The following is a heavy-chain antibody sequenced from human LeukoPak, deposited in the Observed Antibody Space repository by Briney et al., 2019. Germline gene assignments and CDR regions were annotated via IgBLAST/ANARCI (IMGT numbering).Heavy chain of an antibody. V-gene: IGHV3-23*01. D-gene: IGHD5-12*01. CDR2: ISVSVTST. CDR1: GFTFSTYA. J-gene: IGHJ3*02. CDR3: AIGYGGYLSQSAFDI. Sequence: GGFLRLSCAASGFTFSTYAMTWVRQAPGKGLEWVSAISVSVTSTYYADSVKGRFTISRDNSKNTLYLQMNSLRAEDTAVYYCAIGYGGYLSQSAFDIWGQGTMATVSS.